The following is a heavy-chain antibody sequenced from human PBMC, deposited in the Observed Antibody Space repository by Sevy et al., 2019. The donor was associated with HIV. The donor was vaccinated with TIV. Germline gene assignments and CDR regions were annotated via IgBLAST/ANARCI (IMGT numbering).Heavy chain of an antibody. D-gene: IGHD4-17*01. CDR2: ISSSSDTI. Sequence: GGSLRLSCAASGFSLSDYYMTWIRQAPGKGLQWISYISSSSDTIYYADSVKGRFTISRDNAKNSLYLQMNSLIAEYTAVYYCARDHVKDGDLGDYYYYAMDVWGQGTTVTVSS. V-gene: IGHV3-11*01. CDR3: ARDHVKDGDLGDYYYYAMDV. J-gene: IGHJ6*02. CDR1: GFSLSDYY.